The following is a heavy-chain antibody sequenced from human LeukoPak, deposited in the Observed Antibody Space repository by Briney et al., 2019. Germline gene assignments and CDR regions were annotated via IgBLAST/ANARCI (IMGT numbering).Heavy chain of an antibody. CDR2: IRNSASA. CDR3: ARENFNYYGSGSYVYDF. J-gene: IGHJ4*02. CDR1: GGSISRGNFF. D-gene: IGHD3-10*01. Sequence: SETLSLTCTVSGGSISRGNFFWNWIRQRPGKGLEWIGFIRNSASAFYNTSLRSRATISVDTSKNQVSLNLTSVTAADTAVYYCARENFNYYGSGSYVYDFWGQGTLVTVSS. V-gene: IGHV4-31*03.